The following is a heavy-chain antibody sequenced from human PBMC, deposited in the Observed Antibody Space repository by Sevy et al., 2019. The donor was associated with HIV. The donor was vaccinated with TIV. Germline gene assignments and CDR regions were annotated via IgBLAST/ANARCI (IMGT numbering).Heavy chain of an antibody. Sequence: GGSLRLSCVVSGLTFSNYWMSWVRQAPGKGLEWVANINQNGSEIYSVDSVKGRFTFSRDNAKNSVYLQMNSLRAEETAVYYCAINSDYGMDAWGQGTTVTVSS. J-gene: IGHJ6*02. CDR2: INQNGSEI. CDR3: AINSDYGMDA. V-gene: IGHV3-7*01. D-gene: IGHD4-4*01. CDR1: GLTFSNYW.